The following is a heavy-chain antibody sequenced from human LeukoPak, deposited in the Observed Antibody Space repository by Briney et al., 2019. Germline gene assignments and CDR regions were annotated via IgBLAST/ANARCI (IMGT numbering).Heavy chain of an antibody. CDR3: AKDLWFGELVLAYYYYYGMDV. V-gene: IGHV1-46*01. CDR1: GYTFTSYY. CDR2: INPSGGST. J-gene: IGHJ6*02. Sequence: ASVKASCKASGYTFTSYYMHWVRQAPGQGLEWMGIINPSGGSTSYAQKFQGRVTMTRDTSTSTVYMELSSLRSEDTAVYYCAKDLWFGELVLAYYYYYGMDVWGQGTTVTVSS. D-gene: IGHD3-10*01.